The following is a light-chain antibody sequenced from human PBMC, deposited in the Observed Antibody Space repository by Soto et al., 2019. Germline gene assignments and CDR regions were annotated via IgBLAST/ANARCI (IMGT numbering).Light chain of an antibody. CDR3: QQRSNWPIT. Sequence: EIVLTQSPATLSLSPGERATLSCRASQSVSSYLAWYQQKPGQAPRLLIYDASNRATGIPARFSGSGSGRDFTLTISSLEPEDFAVYYCQQRSNWPITFGQGTRLVIK. J-gene: IGKJ5*01. V-gene: IGKV3-11*02. CDR2: DAS. CDR1: QSVSSY.